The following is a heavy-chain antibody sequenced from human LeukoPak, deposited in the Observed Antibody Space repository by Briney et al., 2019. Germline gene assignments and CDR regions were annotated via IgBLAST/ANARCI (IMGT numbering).Heavy chain of an antibody. J-gene: IGHJ6*03. CDR3: ARLKRDKYYYGSGSYYYYMDV. CDR1: GGSISSYY. D-gene: IGHD3-10*01. Sequence: SETLSLTCTVSGGSISSYYWSWIRQPPGKGLEWIGEITHSGSTNYNPSLKSRVTISVDTSKNQFSLTIISVTAADTAVYYCARLKRDKYYYGSGSYYYYMDVWGKGTTVTISS. CDR2: ITHSGST. V-gene: IGHV4-34*01.